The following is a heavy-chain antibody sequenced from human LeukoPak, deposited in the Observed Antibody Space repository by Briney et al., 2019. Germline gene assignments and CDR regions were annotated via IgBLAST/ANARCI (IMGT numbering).Heavy chain of an antibody. D-gene: IGHD3-22*01. CDR2: IDPNSGGST. J-gene: IGHJ3*02. V-gene: IGHV1-46*01. CDR3: ARARSSGPPPRDAFDI. CDR1: GYTFTGYY. Sequence: GASVKVSCKASGYTFTGYYLHWVRQAPGQGLEWMGRIDPNSGGSTSYAQKFQGRVTMTRDTSTSTVYMELSSLRSEDTAVYYCARARSSGPPPRDAFDIWGQGTMVTVSS.